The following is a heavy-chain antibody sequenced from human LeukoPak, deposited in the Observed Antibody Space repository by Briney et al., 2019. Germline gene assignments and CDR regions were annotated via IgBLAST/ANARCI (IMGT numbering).Heavy chain of an antibody. D-gene: IGHD3-10*01. Sequence: SETLSHTCAVSGYSISSGYYWGWIRQPPGKGLERIGSIYHSGSTYYNPSLKSRVTISVDTSKNQFSLKLSSVTAADTAVYYCARDQWFGDQYYYGMDVWGKGTTVTVSS. CDR3: ARDQWFGDQYYYGMDV. CDR2: IYHSGST. J-gene: IGHJ6*04. V-gene: IGHV4-38-2*02. CDR1: GYSISSGYY.